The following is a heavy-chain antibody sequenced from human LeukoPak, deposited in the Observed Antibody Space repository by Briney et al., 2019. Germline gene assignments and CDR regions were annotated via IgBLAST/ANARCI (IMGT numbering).Heavy chain of an antibody. CDR3: AKDGSGTYYNYFDY. J-gene: IGHJ4*02. D-gene: IGHD3-10*01. V-gene: IGHV4-59*01. CDR2: IYYSGST. Sequence: SETLSLTCTLSGGSISSYYWSWIRQPPGKGLEWIGYIYYSGSTNYNPSLKSRVTISVDTSKNQFSLKLSSVTAADTALYYCAKDGSGTYYNYFDYWGQGTLVTVSS. CDR1: GGSISSYY.